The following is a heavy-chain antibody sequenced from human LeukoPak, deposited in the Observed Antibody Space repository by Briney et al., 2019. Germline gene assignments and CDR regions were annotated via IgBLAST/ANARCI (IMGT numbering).Heavy chain of an antibody. Sequence: SQTLSLTCTVSGGSISSGGYYWSWIRQPPGKGLEWIGYIYHSGGTYYNPSLKSRVTISVDRSKNQFSLKLSSVTAADTAVYYCARGGLDSSSWSSHYWGQGTLVTVSS. V-gene: IGHV4-30-2*01. D-gene: IGHD6-13*01. CDR3: ARGGLDSSSWSSHY. J-gene: IGHJ4*02. CDR2: IYHSGGT. CDR1: GGSISSGGYY.